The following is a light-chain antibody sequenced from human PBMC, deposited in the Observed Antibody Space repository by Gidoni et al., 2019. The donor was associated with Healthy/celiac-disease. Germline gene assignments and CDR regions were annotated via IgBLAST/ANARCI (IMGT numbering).Light chain of an antibody. J-gene: IGKJ1*01. CDR3: QQRGT. Sequence: DIQMTQSPSSLSAPVGDRVTITFRASQSISSYLNWYQQKPGKAPKLLIYAASSLQSGVPSRFSGSGSGTDFTLTISSLQPEDFATYYCQQRGTFGQGTKVEIK. V-gene: IGKV1-39*01. CDR1: QSISSY. CDR2: AAS.